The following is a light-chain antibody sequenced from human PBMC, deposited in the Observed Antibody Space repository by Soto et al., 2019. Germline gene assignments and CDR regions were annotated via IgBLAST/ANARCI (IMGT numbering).Light chain of an antibody. Sequence: DVAMTQSPLSLPVTLGQPASISCRSSQSLVYSDGNTYLSWFQQRPGQSPRRLIYKVSNRDSGVPDRFSGSGSGTDFTLKISRVKAEDVGVYYCMQGTHWPWTFGQGTKVDIK. CDR2: KVS. CDR3: MQGTHWPWT. CDR1: QSLVYSDGNTY. V-gene: IGKV2-30*01. J-gene: IGKJ1*01.